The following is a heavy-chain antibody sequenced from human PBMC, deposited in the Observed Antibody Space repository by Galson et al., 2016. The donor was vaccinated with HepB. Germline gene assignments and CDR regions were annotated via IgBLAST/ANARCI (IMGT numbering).Heavy chain of an antibody. D-gene: IGHD3-10*01. CDR1: FITYA. CDR3: ARAGSTSMVQGWAYRMDV. V-gene: IGHV1-3*01. Sequence: FITYAMHWVRQAPGQRLEWMGWINAGNGDTKYSQKLQGRVTITRDTSASTAYMELSSLRSEDTAVYFCARAGSTSMVQGWAYRMDVWGQGTTVTVSS. CDR2: INAGNGDT. J-gene: IGHJ6*02.